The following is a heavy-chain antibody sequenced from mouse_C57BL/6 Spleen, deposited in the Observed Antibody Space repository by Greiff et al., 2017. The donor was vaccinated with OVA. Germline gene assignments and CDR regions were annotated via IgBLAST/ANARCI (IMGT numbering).Heavy chain of an antibody. CDR1: GYTFTSYW. CDR3: ARPNWGYYAMDY. J-gene: IGHJ4*01. CDR2: IHPNSGST. Sequence: QVQLQQPGAELVKPGASVKLSCKASGYTFTSYWMHWVKQRPGQGLEWIGMIHPNSGSTNYNEKFKSKATLTVDKSSSTAYMQLSSLTSEDSAVYYCARPNWGYYAMDYWGQGTSVTVSS. V-gene: IGHV1-64*01. D-gene: IGHD4-1*01.